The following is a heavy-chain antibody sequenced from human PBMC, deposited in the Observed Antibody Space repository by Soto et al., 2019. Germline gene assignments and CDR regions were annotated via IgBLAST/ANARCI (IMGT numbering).Heavy chain of an antibody. CDR3: AREGGQDYYDSSGYGMDV. Sequence: GGSLRLSCAASGFTFSSYSMNWVRQAPGKGLEWVSSISSSSYIYYADSVKGRFTISRDNAKNSLYLQMNSLRAEDTAVYYCAREGGQDYYDSSGYGMDVWGQGTTVTVSS. CDR2: ISSSSYI. CDR1: GFTFSSYS. J-gene: IGHJ6*02. D-gene: IGHD3-22*01. V-gene: IGHV3-21*01.